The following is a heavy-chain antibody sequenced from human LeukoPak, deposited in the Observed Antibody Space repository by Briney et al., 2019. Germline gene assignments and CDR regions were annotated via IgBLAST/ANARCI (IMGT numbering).Heavy chain of an antibody. J-gene: IGHJ4*02. V-gene: IGHV4-38-2*02. CDR1: GYSISSGYY. D-gene: IGHD1-26*01. Sequence: SETLSLTCTVSGYSISSGYYWGWIRQPPGKGLEWIGSIYHSGSTYYNPSLKSRVTISVDTSKNQFSLKLSSVTAADTAVYYCASQSFTVGDYWGQGTLVTVSS. CDR2: IYHSGST. CDR3: ASQSFTVGDY.